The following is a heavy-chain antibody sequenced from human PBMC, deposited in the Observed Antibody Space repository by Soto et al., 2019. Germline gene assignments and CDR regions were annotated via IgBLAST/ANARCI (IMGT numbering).Heavy chain of an antibody. J-gene: IGHJ4*02. CDR2: IDHSGST. CDR1: GGSFSGYY. V-gene: IGHV4-34*01. D-gene: IGHD1-1*01. CDR3: ARAYHWNDFDY. Sequence: QVQLQQWGAGLLKPSETLSLTCAVYGGSFSGYYWSWIRQPPGKGLEWIGEIDHSGSTNYNPSLKRRVTIPVDTSKHQFSLKLISVTAADTAVYYCARAYHWNDFDYWGQGTLVTVSS.